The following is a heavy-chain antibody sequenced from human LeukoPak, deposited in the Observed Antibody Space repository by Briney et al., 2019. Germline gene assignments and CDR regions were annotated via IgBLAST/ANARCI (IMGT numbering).Heavy chain of an antibody. Sequence: GASVTVSCKASGYSFTDYYMHWVRQAPGQGLEWMGWISPRSGDTSYAQKFQGRVTMTRDTSINTLDMDLSGLTSDDTAVFYCARGREIHGGSDTKLDDYWGQGTLVTVSS. CDR2: ISPRSGDT. CDR3: ARGREIHGGSDTKLDDY. J-gene: IGHJ4*02. D-gene: IGHD3-10*01. CDR1: GYSFTDYY. V-gene: IGHV1-2*02.